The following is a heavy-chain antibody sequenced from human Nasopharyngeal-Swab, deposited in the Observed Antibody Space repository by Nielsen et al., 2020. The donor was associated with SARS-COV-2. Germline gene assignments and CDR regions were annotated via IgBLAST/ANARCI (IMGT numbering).Heavy chain of an antibody. CDR1: GFTFRAYD. CDR3: ARGVAGVSMIVVVLTGGSYHFDY. V-gene: IGHV3-48*03. D-gene: IGHD3-22*01. Sequence: GESLKLSCAASGFTFRAYDMNWVRQAPGKGLEWVSYISSTGSTINYADSVKGRVTISRDNARNSLYLQMNSLRAEDTAVYYCARGVAGVSMIVVVLTGGSYHFDYWGQGTLVTVSS. CDR2: ISSTGSTI. J-gene: IGHJ4*02.